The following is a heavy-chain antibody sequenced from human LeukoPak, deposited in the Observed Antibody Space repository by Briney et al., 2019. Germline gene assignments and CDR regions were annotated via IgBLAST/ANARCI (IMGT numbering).Heavy chain of an antibody. D-gene: IGHD2-21*01. CDR2: IKQDGSEK. CDR1: GFTFSSYW. CDR3: ARRKDCQH. V-gene: IGHV3-7*01. Sequence: GGSLTLSCAASGFTFSSYWRTWARQAPGKGLEWVANIKQDGSEKYYVDSVKGRFTISRDNAKNSLYLQMNSLRAEDTAVYYCARRKDCQHWGQGTLVTVSS. J-gene: IGHJ4*02.